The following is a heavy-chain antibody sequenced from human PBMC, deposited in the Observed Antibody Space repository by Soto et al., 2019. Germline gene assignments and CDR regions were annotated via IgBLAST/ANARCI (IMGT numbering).Heavy chain of an antibody. J-gene: IGHJ6*02. V-gene: IGHV5-51*01. CDR2: IYPGDSDT. D-gene: IGHD4-17*01. CDR3: ARWGLGDYTYYYYYGMDV. CDR1: GYSFTSYW. Sequence: GESLKISCKGSGYSFTSYWIGWVRQMPGKGLEWMGIIYPGDSDTRYSPSFQGQVTISADKSISTAYLQWSSLKASDTAMYYCARWGLGDYTYYYYYGMDVWGQGTTVTVSS.